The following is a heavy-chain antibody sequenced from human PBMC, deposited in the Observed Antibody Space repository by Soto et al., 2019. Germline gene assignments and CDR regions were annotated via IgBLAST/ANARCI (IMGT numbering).Heavy chain of an antibody. V-gene: IGHV4-59*08. J-gene: IGHJ5*02. CDR1: GGSISSYY. CDR3: ARRRADGYNLNWFDP. Sequence: SETLSLTCTVSGGSISSYYWSWIRQPPGKGLEWNGYIYYSGSTNYNPSLKSRVTISVDTSKNQFSLKLSSVTAADTAVYYCARRRADGYNLNWFDPWGQGTLVTVSS. CDR2: IYYSGST. D-gene: IGHD5-12*01.